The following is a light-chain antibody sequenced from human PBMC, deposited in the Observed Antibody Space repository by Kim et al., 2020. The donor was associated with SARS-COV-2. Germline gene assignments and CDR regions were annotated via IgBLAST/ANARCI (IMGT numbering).Light chain of an antibody. V-gene: IGKV3-20*01. CDR1: QSVTNTY. Sequence: ETVLTQSPGTLSLSPGERATLSCRASQSVTNTYLAWYQQKPGQAPRLLAYGASNRAPGIPDRFSGGGSGTDFTLTISRLEPEDFAVYYSQSTCTFVQGTKVDIK. CDR2: GAS. CDR3: QSTCT. J-gene: IGKJ1*01.